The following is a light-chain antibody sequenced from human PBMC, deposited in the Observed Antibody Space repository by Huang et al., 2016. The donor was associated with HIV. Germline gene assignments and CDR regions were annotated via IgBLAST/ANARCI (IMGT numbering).Light chain of an antibody. V-gene: IGKV4-1*01. CDR2: WAS. Sequence: DIVMTQSPDSLAVSLGERATINCKSSQSVLDNSNNKNCLAWFQKKPGQPPKLLIYWASSRESGVPDRVSGSGSGTDFTLTISSLQAEDVAVYYCHQYYNTPYTFGQGTKLEIK. J-gene: IGKJ2*01. CDR1: QSVLDNSNNKNC. CDR3: HQYYNTPYT.